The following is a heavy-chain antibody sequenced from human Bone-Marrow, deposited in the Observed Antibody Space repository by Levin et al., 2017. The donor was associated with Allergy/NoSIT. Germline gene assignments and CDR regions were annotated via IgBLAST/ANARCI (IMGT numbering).Heavy chain of an antibody. CDR2: ISYDGSNK. J-gene: IGHJ6*02. CDR3: ERVSIDSSGGFLDG. Sequence: GESLKISCAASGFTFSSYAMHWVRQAPGKGLEWVAVISYDGSNKYYADSVKGRFTISRDNSKNTLYLQMNSLRAEDTAVYYCERVSIDSSGGFLDGWGQGTTVTVSS. D-gene: IGHD6-19*01. V-gene: IGHV3-30-3*01. CDR1: GFTFSSYA.